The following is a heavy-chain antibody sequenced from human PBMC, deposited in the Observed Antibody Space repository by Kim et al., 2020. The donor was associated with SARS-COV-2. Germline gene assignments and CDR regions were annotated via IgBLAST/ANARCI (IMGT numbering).Heavy chain of an antibody. D-gene: IGHD3-3*01. Sequence: SETLSLTCTVSGVSMTGHYWNWIRQSPEKGLQWIGYVSPTGRNNYNPSLKSRISISVDTSKRQFSLTLTSVTAADTAVYYCAREEMNTWRPLDLWGQGILVTVSS. CDR2: VSPTGRN. J-gene: IGHJ4*02. CDR3: AREEMNTWRPLDL. CDR1: GVSMTGHY. V-gene: IGHV4-59*11.